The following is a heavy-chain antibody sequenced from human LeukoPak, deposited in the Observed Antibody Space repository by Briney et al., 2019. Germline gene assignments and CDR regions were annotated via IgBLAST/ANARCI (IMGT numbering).Heavy chain of an antibody. D-gene: IGHD3-22*01. Sequence: PGRSLRLSCAASGFTFSSYAMSWVRQAPGKGLEWVSYISSSGSTIYYADSVKGRFTISRDNAKNSLYLQMNSLRAEDTAVYYCARDLPGYYDSSGPYDAFDIWGQGTMVTVSS. CDR3: ARDLPGYYDSSGPYDAFDI. J-gene: IGHJ3*02. CDR2: ISSSGSTI. V-gene: IGHV3-48*04. CDR1: GFTFSSYA.